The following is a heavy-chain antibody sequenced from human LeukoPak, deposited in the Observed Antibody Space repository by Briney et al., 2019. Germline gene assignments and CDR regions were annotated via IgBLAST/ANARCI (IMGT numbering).Heavy chain of an antibody. D-gene: IGHD3-22*01. Sequence: GRSLRLSCAASGFTFSSYAMHWVRQAPGKGLEWVAVISYDGSNKYYADSVKGRFTISRDNSKNTLYLQMNSLRAEDTAVYYCARERVIVVVPKDYWGQGTLVTVSS. CDR2: ISYDGSNK. CDR3: ARERVIVVVPKDY. V-gene: IGHV3-30-3*01. CDR1: GFTFSSYA. J-gene: IGHJ4*02.